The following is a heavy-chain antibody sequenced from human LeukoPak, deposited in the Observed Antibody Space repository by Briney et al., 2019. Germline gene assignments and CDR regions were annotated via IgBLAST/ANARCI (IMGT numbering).Heavy chain of an antibody. CDR3: AQYVGHCSGGGCYGY. V-gene: IGHV3-21*01. D-gene: IGHD2-15*01. J-gene: IGHJ4*02. CDR1: GFTFSSYS. CDR2: ISSSSSYI. Sequence: KPGGSLRLSCAASGFTFSSYSMNWVRQAPGKGLEWVSSISSSSSYIYYADSVKGRFTISRDNAKNSLYLQMNSLRAEDTAVYYCAQYVGHCSGGGCYGYWGQGTLVTVSS.